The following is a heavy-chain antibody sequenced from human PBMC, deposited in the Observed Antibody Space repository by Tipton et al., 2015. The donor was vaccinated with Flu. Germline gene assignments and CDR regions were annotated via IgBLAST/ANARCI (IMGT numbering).Heavy chain of an antibody. D-gene: IGHD4-23*01. J-gene: IGHJ4*02. Sequence: TLSLTCNVSGGSVTSYYWTWIRQPPAKGLEWIGFLYFGGTTNYNPSLQSRVTLSVDTSKNHFSLNLRSVTAADTAVYYCARVGGYGGNSVAFWDQGTLVTVSS. CDR2: LYFGGTT. CDR1: GGSVTSYY. CDR3: ARVGGYGGNSVAF. V-gene: IGHV4-59*02.